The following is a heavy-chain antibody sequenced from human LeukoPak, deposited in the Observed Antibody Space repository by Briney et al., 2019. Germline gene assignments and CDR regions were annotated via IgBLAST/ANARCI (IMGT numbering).Heavy chain of an antibody. CDR2: IYSGCDT. D-gene: IGHD6-19*01. Sequence: SGGSLGLSCAASGFTVSSNYMGWVRQAPGKGLGWVSVIYSGCDTYYADSVKVRFTISRDNSKNMIYLEMSSLKAEATAVYYCAKERSLEIAVAGTIFDYWGQGTLVTVSS. CDR3: AKERSLEIAVAGTIFDY. V-gene: IGHV3-66*01. J-gene: IGHJ4*02. CDR1: GFTVSSNY.